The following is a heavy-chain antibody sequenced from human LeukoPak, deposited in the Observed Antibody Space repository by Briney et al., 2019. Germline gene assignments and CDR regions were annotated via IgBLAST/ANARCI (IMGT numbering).Heavy chain of an antibody. CDR1: GDSTSNFY. D-gene: IGHD2-8*01. CDR2: IHYSGSS. J-gene: IGHJ5*01. Sequence: SETLSLTCTVSGDSTSNFYWNLIRQSPGKGLEWIGNIHYSGSSVYNPSLKSRVTISIDTSRRQFFLKLNSVTAADTAVYFCALAPNSNWFDFWGPGTLVTVSS. V-gene: IGHV4-59*03. CDR3: ALAPNSNWFDF.